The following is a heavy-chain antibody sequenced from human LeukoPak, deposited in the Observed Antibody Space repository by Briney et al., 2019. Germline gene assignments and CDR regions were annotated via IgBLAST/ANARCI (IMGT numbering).Heavy chain of an antibody. CDR2: ISAYNGNT. CDR3: ARGRLYCGGDCYSSPPDY. V-gene: IGHV1-18*01. CDR1: GYTFTSYG. D-gene: IGHD2-21*02. J-gene: IGHJ4*02. Sequence: ASVKVSCKASGYTFTSYGISWVRQAPGQGLEWMGWISAYNGNTNYAQKLQGRVTMTTDTSTSTAYMELRSLRSDDTAVYYCARGRLYCGGDCYSSPPDYWGQGTQVTVSS.